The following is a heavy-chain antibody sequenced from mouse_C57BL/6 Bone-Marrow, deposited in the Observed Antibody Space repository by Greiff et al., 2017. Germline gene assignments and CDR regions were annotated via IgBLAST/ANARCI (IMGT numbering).Heavy chain of an antibody. J-gene: IGHJ4*01. CDR1: GFTFSSYG. CDR3: ARRCPVYAMDY. CDR2: ISSGGSYT. Sequence: EVKVVESGGDLVKPGGSLKLSCAASGFTFSSYGMSWVRQTPDKRLAWVATISSGGSYTYYPDSVKGRFTISRDNAKNTLYLQMSSLKSEDTARYYCARRCPVYAMDYWGQGTSVTVSS. V-gene: IGHV5-6*02.